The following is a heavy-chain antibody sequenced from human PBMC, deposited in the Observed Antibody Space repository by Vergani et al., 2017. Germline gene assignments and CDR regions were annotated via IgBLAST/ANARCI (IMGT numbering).Heavy chain of an antibody. D-gene: IGHD1-1*01. CDR2: ISYDGSNK. V-gene: IGHV3-30*18. Sequence: VQLLESGGGLVQPGRSLRLSCAASGFTFSSYGMHWVRQAPGKGLEWVAVISYDGSNKYYADSVKGRFTISRDNSKNTLYLQMNSLRAEDTAVYYCAKVADNHYYYYYMDVWGKGTTVTVSS. CDR1: GFTFSSYG. J-gene: IGHJ6*03. CDR3: AKVADNHYYYYYMDV.